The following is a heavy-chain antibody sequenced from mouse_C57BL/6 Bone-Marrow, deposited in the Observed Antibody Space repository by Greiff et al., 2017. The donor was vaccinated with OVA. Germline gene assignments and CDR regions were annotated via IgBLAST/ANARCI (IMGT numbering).Heavy chain of an antibody. CDR3: TTSYGIFDY. V-gene: IGHV14-4*01. Sequence: VHVKQSGAELVRPGASVKLSCTASGFNIKDDYMHWVKQRPEQGLEWIGWIDPENGDTEYASKFQGKATITADTSSNTAYLQLSSLTSEDTAVYYCTTSYGIFDYWGQGTTLTVSS. D-gene: IGHD2-1*01. J-gene: IGHJ2*01. CDR2: IDPENGDT. CDR1: GFNIKDDY.